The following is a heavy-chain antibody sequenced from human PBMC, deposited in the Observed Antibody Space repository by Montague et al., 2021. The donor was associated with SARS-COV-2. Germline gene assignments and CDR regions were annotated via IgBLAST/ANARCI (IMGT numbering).Heavy chain of an antibody. D-gene: IGHD1-1*01. Sequence: PALVKPTQTLTLTCTFSGFSLSTSGMCMSWIRQPPGKALEWLALIDWDDDKYYSTSLKTRLTISKDTSKNQVVLTMTNMDPVDTATYYCARINSDPLDYYYYGVDVWGQGTTVTVSS. CDR3: ARINSDPLDYYYYGVDV. CDR2: IDWDDDK. V-gene: IGHV2-70*01. CDR1: GFSLSTSGMC. J-gene: IGHJ6*02.